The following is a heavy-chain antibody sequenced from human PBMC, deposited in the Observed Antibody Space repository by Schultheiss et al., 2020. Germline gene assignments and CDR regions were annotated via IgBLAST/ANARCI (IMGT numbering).Heavy chain of an antibody. D-gene: IGHD2-15*01. CDR1: GFTFSSYS. CDR3: ARESGGYCSGGSCHPPDY. CDR2: ISSSSSYI. V-gene: IGHV3-21*01. Sequence: GESLKISCAASGFTFSSYSMNWVRQAPGKGLEWVSSISSSSSYIYYADSVKGRFTISRDNAKNSLYLQMNSLRAEDTAVYYCARESGGYCSGGSCHPPDYWGQGTLVTVSS. J-gene: IGHJ4*02.